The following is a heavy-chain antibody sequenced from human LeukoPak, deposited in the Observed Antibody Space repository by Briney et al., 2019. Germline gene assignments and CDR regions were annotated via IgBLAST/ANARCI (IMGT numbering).Heavy chain of an antibody. V-gene: IGHV3-48*03. CDR3: ARAPHYDYVWGSYRRKNTYYYMDV. CDR1: GFTFSSYE. Sequence: GGSLRLSCAASGFTFSSYEMNWVRQAPGKGLEWVSYISSSGSTIYYADSVKGRFTISRDNAKNSLYLQMNSLRAEDTALYYCARAPHYDYVWGSYRRKNTYYYMDVWGKGTTVTVSS. D-gene: IGHD3-16*02. J-gene: IGHJ6*03. CDR2: ISSSGSTI.